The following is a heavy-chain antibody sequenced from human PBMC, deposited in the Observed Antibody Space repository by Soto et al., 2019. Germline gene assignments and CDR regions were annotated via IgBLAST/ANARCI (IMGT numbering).Heavy chain of an antibody. V-gene: IGHV1-69*06. J-gene: IGHJ4*02. CDR2: IIPLFGTA. CDR1: GGTFNNYA. D-gene: IGHD1-26*01. Sequence: QAQLVQSGAGVKTPWSSVKVSCKAYGGTFNNYAISWVRQAPGEGLEWMGGIIPLFGTANYAQKFEGRVTITADKSTDTAYMELSSLKSEDTAVYYCAWLIVEGYSGTYAFDYWGQGTLVTVSS. CDR3: AWLIVEGYSGTYAFDY.